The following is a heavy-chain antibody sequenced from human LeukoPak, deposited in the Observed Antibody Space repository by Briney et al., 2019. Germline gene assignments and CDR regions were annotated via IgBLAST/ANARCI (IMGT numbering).Heavy chain of an antibody. D-gene: IGHD3-10*01. V-gene: IGHV1-69*13. CDR3: ARGARESRWNWFDP. CDR1: GGTFSSYA. J-gene: IGHJ5*02. CDR2: IIPIFGTA. Sequence: SVKVSCKASGGTFSSYAISWVRPAPGQGLERMGGIIPIFGTANYAQKFQGRVTITADESTSTAYMELSSLRSEDTAVYYCARGARESRWNWFDPWGQGTLVTVSS.